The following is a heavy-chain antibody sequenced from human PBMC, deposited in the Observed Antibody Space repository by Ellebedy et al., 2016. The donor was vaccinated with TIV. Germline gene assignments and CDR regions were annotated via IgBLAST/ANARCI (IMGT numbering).Heavy chain of an antibody. CDR1: GGSFSGYY. CDR3: AVEWLDAYYYYYGMDV. Sequence: SETLSLXCAVYGGSFSGYYWSWIRQPPGKGLEWIGEINHSGSTNYNPSLKSRVTISVDTSKNQFSLKLSSVTAADTAVYYCAVEWLDAYYYYYGMDVWGQGTTVTVSS. J-gene: IGHJ6*02. CDR2: INHSGST. D-gene: IGHD3-3*01. V-gene: IGHV4-34*01.